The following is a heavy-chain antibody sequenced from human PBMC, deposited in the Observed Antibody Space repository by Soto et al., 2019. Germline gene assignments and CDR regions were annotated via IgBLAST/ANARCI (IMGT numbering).Heavy chain of an antibody. CDR2: VHDRETA. V-gene: IGHV4-31*02. D-gene: IGHD3-10*01. Sequence: WTWVRQRPGKGLEWIGIVHDRETADYNPSLKSRVSIPVDTFKNKFSLSLSSVTAADSGVYYCARRKSLDVWGQGITVIVSS. CDR3: ARRKSLDV. J-gene: IGHJ6*02.